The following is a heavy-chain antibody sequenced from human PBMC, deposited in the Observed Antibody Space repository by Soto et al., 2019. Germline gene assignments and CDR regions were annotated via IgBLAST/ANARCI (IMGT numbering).Heavy chain of an antibody. V-gene: IGHV1-2*04. CDR1: GYTFTGYY. Sequence: QVQLMQSGAEVKKPGASVKVSCKASGYTFTGYYMHWVRQAPGQGLAWMGWINPNSRGTNYAQKFQAWVTMTRDASISTASMELSRLRSDDTAVYYCARWFQGQGAFDIWGQGTMVTVSS. J-gene: IGHJ3*02. CDR2: INPNSRGT. CDR3: ARWFQGQGAFDI. D-gene: IGHD3-10*01.